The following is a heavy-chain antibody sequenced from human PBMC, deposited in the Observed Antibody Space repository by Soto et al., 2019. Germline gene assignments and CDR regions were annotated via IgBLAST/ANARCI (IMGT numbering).Heavy chain of an antibody. D-gene: IGHD3-9*01. CDR2: ISAYNGNT. CDR3: ARGPELRYFDWLLFSGYWFDP. V-gene: IGHV1-18*04. CDR1: GYTFTSYG. Sequence: QVQLVQSGAEVKKPGASVKVSCKASGYTFTSYGISWVRQAPGQGLEWMGWISAYNGNTNYAQKPQGRVTMTTDTSTSTAYMELRSLRSDDTAVYYCARGPELRYFDWLLFSGYWFDPWGQGTLVTVSS. J-gene: IGHJ5*02.